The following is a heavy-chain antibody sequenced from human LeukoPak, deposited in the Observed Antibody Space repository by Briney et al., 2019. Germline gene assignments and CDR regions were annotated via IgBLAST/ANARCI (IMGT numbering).Heavy chain of an antibody. CDR1: GFTLSSYA. CDR2: ISVSGNT. J-gene: IGHJ4*02. D-gene: IGHD6-13*01. Sequence: GGSLRLSCAASGFTLSSYAMSWVRQGPGKGLEWVSAISVSGNTYHADSVKGRFTISRDSSKNTLYLQMNSLRAEDAAVYYCAKDRAAAAGTMVDYWGQGTLVTVSS. CDR3: AKDRAAAAGTMVDY. V-gene: IGHV3-23*01.